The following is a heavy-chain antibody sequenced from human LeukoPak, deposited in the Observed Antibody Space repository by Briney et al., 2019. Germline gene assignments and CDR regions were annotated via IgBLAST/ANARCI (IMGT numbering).Heavy chain of an antibody. CDR1: GFTFSSYA. CDR3: AKRGGNSYYYYMDV. J-gene: IGHJ6*03. CDR2: ISGSGGST. Sequence: GSLRLSCAASGFTFSSYAMSWVRQAPGKGLEWVSAISGSGGSTYYADSVKGRFTISRDNSKNTLYLQMNSLRAEDTAVYYCAKRGGNSYYYYMDVWGKGTTVTVSS. V-gene: IGHV3-23*01. D-gene: IGHD4-23*01.